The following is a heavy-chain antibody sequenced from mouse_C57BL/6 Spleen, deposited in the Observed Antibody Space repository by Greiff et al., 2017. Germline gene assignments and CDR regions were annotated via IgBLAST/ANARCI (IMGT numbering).Heavy chain of an antibody. V-gene: IGHV1-9*01. CDR2: ILPGSGST. Sequence: VQLQQSGAELMKPGASVKLSCKATGYTFTGYWIEWVKQRPGHGLEWIGEILPGSGSTNYNAKFKGKATFTADTSSNTAYMQLSSLTTEDAAIYYCARSLYYYGSSYEYFDVWGTGTTVTVSS. D-gene: IGHD1-1*01. CDR3: ARSLYYYGSSYEYFDV. J-gene: IGHJ1*03. CDR1: GYTFTGYW.